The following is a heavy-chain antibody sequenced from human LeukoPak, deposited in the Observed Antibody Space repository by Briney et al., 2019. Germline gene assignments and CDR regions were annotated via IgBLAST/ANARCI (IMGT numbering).Heavy chain of an antibody. CDR1: GFTFSNYD. CDR3: AGAARYYGSSGAHAFDI. Sequence: GGSLRLSCAASGFTFSNYDMHWVRQATGKGLERVSGIGIAGDTHYPGSVKGRFTISRENAKNSLYLQMNSLRAGDTAVYYCAGAARYYGSSGAHAFDIWGQGTMVTVS. D-gene: IGHD3-22*01. V-gene: IGHV3-13*01. CDR2: IGIAGDT. J-gene: IGHJ3*02.